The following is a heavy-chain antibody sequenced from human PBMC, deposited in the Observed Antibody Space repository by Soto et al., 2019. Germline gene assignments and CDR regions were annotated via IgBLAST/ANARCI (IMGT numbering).Heavy chain of an antibody. CDR3: ARGGSGSYPTWFDP. CDR1: GGSISSYY. CDR2: IYYSGST. D-gene: IGHD3-10*01. V-gene: IGHV4-59*01. Sequence: SETLSLTCTVSGGSISSYYWSWIRQPPGKGLEWIGYIYYSGSTNYNPSLKSRVTISVDTSKNQFSLKLSSVTAADTAVYYCARGGSGSYPTWFDPWGQGTLVTV. J-gene: IGHJ5*02.